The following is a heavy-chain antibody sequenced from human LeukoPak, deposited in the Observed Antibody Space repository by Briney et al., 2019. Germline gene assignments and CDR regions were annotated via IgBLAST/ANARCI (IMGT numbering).Heavy chain of an antibody. CDR1: GFTFSNYI. CDR3: TRDPEWGVWFDS. Sequence: PGGSLRLSCAASGFTFSNYIMNWVRQAPGKGLEWVSYISPDSRTIYYADSVKGRFTISRDNAKNSLYLQMNSLRAEDTAVYHCTRDPEWGVWFDSWGQGTLVTVSS. J-gene: IGHJ5*01. V-gene: IGHV3-48*01. D-gene: IGHD3-3*01. CDR2: ISPDSRTI.